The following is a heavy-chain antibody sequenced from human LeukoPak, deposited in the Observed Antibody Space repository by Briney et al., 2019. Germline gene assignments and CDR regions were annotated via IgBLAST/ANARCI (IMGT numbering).Heavy chain of an antibody. J-gene: IGHJ2*01. CDR1: GFNFDDYA. D-gene: IGHD5-24*01. CDR2: INWKTGNG. V-gene: IGHV3-9*01. Sequence: GGSLRLSCAVSGFNFDDYAMPWVRQAPGRGLEWVSGINWKTGNGIYADSVRGRFTFSRDNAKNSLYLQMSSLRAEDTALYYCTRRAARWQFDLWGRGTLLTVSS. CDR3: TRRAARWQFDL.